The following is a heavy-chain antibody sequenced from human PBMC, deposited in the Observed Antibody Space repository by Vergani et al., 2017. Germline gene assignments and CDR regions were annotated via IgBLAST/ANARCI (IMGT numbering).Heavy chain of an antibody. J-gene: IGHJ6*02. CDR2: IHHSGDT. D-gene: IGHD3-10*01. CDR1: DSSIMTNPY. Sequence: QVQLQESGPGLVKPSETLTLTCDVSDSSIMTNPYWGWFRQSPGKGLEWIGCIHHSGDTHYNSSLKGRVSFSIVFRSKFSLSLTSVTAADTDIYYCARHRGSGGFVPSSYFYGMDVWGHGPRSPSP. V-gene: IGHV4-38-2*01. CDR3: ARHRGSGGFVPSSYFYGMDV.